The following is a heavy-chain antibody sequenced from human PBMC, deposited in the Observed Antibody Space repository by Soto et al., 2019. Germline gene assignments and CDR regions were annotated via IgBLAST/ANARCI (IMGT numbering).Heavy chain of an antibody. Sequence: SETLSLTCTVSGGSTNSRSDYWGWIRQPPGKGLEWIGSVYYSGSTHDNPSLQSRVTISVDTSRNQFSLNLISVTAADTAVYFCARQPRGPGYGERGLYFDYWGQGTLVTVSA. D-gene: IGHD3-16*01. CDR1: GGSTNSRSDY. CDR2: VYYSGST. V-gene: IGHV4-39*01. CDR3: ARQPRGPGYGERGLYFDY. J-gene: IGHJ4*02.